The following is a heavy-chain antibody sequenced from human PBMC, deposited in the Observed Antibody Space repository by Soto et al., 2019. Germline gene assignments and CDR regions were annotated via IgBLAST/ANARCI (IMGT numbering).Heavy chain of an antibody. Sequence: PGGSLRLSCAASGFTVSSNYMSWVRQAPGKGLEWVSVIYSGGSTYYADSVKGRFTISRDNSKNTLYLQMNSLRAEDTAVYYCARAFARDGYNYVFFDYWGQGTLVTVSS. CDR1: GFTVSSNY. J-gene: IGHJ4*02. V-gene: IGHV3-53*01. CDR2: IYSGGST. CDR3: ARAFARDGYNYVFFDY. D-gene: IGHD5-12*01.